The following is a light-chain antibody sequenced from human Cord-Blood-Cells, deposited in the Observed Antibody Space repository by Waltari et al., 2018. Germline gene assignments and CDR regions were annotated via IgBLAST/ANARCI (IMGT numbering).Light chain of an antibody. Sequence: SYELTQPPSVSVSPGQTASITCPGDKSGDKYACWYQQKPGQSPVLVIYQDSKRPSGIPERFSGSNSGNTATLTISETQAMDEADYYCQAWDSSVVFGGGTKLTVL. V-gene: IGLV3-1*01. J-gene: IGLJ2*01. CDR1: KSGDKY. CDR2: QDS. CDR3: QAWDSSVV.